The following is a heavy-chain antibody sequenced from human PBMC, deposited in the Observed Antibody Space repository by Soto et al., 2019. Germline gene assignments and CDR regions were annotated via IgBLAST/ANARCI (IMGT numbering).Heavy chain of an antibody. CDR2: ISGSGGST. CDR1: GFTFSSYA. Sequence: PGGSLRLSCAASGFTFSSYAMSWVRQAPGKGLEWVSAISGSGGSTYYADSVKGRFTISRDNSKNTLYLQMNSLRAEDTAVYYCACRHYYYCYCMDVWGKGTTVTVSS. J-gene: IGHJ6*03. V-gene: IGHV3-23*01. CDR3: ACRHYYYCYCMDV.